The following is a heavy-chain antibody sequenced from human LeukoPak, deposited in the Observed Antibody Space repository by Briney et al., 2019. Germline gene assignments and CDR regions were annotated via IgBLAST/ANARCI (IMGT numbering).Heavy chain of an antibody. J-gene: IGHJ4*02. D-gene: IGHD5-18*01. CDR1: GFTFDDYC. CDR3: ARAGVGADTAMELGY. CDR2: INWNGGST. Sequence: PGGSLRLSCAASGFTFDDYCMSWVRQAPGKGLEWVSGINWNGGSTGYADSVKGRFTISIDNAKNSLYLQMNGLRAEDTALYYCARAGVGADTAMELGYWGQGTLVTVSS. V-gene: IGHV3-20*04.